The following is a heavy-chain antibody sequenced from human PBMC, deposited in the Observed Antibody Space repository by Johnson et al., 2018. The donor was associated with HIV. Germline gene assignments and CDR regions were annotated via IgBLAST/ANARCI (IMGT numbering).Heavy chain of an antibody. V-gene: IGHV3-7*03. CDR3: ARDSYLNDDAFDI. J-gene: IGHJ3*02. Sequence: VQLVESGGGLVQPGGSLRLSCAASGFTFNTYWMTWVRQPPGRGLECVANIKQDGTEKNYVDSVKGRFTISRDNAKNSLYLQMNSLRAEDTALYYCARDSYLNDDAFDIWGQGTMVTVSS. CDR1: GFTFNTYW. CDR2: IKQDGTEK. D-gene: IGHD1-1*01.